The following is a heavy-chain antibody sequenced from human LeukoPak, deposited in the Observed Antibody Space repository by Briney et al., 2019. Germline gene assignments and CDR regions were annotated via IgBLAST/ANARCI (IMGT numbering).Heavy chain of an antibody. Sequence: GGSLSLSCTASVFTVSSNYMSWVRQAPGKGLEWVSVIYIDGTTYYGDSVKGRFTISRDNSKNTLYLQMNSLRAEDTAVYYCARDPADRIAALNWGQGTLVTVSS. CDR1: VFTVSSNY. CDR3: ARDPADRIAALN. D-gene: IGHD6-6*01. J-gene: IGHJ4*02. CDR2: IYIDGTT. V-gene: IGHV3-66*02.